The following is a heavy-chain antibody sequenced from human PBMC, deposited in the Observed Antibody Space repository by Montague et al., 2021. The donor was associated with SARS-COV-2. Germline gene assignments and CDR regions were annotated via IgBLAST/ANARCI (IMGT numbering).Heavy chain of an antibody. CDR3: VRQRDDYNWPGTFFDY. CDR2: INNDATST. Sequence: SLRLSCAGSGFAFSAYAFHWVRQAPGKGLEYVAAINNDATSTYYVESLKGRFTVSRDNSKSTVYLQMSSLRPEDTAAYFCVRQRDDYNWPGTFFDYWGQGTLVVVSS. CDR1: GFAFSAYA. J-gene: IGHJ4*02. D-gene: IGHD5-24*01. V-gene: IGHV3-64D*09.